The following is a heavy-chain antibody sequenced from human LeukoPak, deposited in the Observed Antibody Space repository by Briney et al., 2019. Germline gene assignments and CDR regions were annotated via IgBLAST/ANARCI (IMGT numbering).Heavy chain of an antibody. J-gene: IGHJ4*02. V-gene: IGHV3-21*01. CDR3: ARGDSIYGDYVAVYYFDY. CDR1: GFTFSSYS. D-gene: IGHD4-17*01. Sequence: GGSLRLSCAASGFTFSSYSMNWVRQAPGKGLEWVSSISSSSSYIYYADSVKGRFTISRDNAKNSLYLQVNSLRAEDTAVYYCARGDSIYGDYVAVYYFDYWGQGTLATVSS. CDR2: ISSSSSYI.